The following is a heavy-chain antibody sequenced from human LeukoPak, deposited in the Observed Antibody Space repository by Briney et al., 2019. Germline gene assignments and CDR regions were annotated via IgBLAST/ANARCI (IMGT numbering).Heavy chain of an antibody. CDR3: ATGSSSWYGNFDY. D-gene: IGHD6-13*01. Sequence: ASVKVSCKASGYTFTGYYMHWVRQAPGQGLEWMGWINPNSGGTNYAQKFQGRVTMTRDTSISTAYMELSRLRSDDTAVYYCATGSSSWYGNFDYLGQGTLVTVSS. CDR1: GYTFTGYY. V-gene: IGHV1-2*02. CDR2: INPNSGGT. J-gene: IGHJ4*02.